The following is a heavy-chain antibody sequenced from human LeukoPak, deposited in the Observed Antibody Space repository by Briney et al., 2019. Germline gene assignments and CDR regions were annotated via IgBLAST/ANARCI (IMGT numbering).Heavy chain of an antibody. J-gene: IGHJ5*02. CDR2: IIPIFGTA. V-gene: IGHV1-69*05. Sequence: ASVKVSCKASGGTFSSYAISWVRQAPGQGLEWMGGIIPIFGTAHYAQKFQGRVTITTDESTSTAYMELSSLRSEDTAVYYCARGDLVGATSWFDPWGQGTLVTVSS. CDR1: GGTFSSYA. D-gene: IGHD1-26*01. CDR3: ARGDLVGATSWFDP.